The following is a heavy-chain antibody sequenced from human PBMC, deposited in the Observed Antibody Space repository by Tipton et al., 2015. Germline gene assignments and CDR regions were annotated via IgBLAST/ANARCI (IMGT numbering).Heavy chain of an antibody. V-gene: IGHV3-9*01. CDR3: VKDLVGGVGCFYHGPIDD. CDR1: GFIFSDYA. Sequence: SLRLSCAASGFIFSDYAMHWVRQAPGRGLEWVSLISWNSADIAYADSVKGRFTVSRDNAKNSLFLRMNSLRAEDSALYYCVKDLVGGVGCFYHGPIDDWGQGTEVTVSS. J-gene: IGHJ4*02. D-gene: IGHD2-8*02. CDR2: ISWNSADI.